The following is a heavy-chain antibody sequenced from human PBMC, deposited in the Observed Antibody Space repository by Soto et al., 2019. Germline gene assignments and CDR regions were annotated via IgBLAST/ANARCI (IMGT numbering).Heavy chain of an antibody. CDR1: GYSFTNYW. CDR3: ARRLRFLEWSVAFDI. V-gene: IGHV5-51*01. D-gene: IGHD3-3*01. Sequence: PGESLKISCKASGYSFTNYWIGWLRQMPGKGLEWMGIIYPGDSDTRYSPSFQGQVTISGDKSISTAYLQWSSLKASDTAMYYCARRLRFLEWSVAFDIWGQGTMVTVSS. CDR2: IYPGDSDT. J-gene: IGHJ3*02.